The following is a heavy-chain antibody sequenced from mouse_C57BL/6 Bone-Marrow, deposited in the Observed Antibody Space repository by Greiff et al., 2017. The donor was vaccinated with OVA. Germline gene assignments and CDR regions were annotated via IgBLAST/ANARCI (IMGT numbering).Heavy chain of an antibody. Sequence: EVQLQESGPGLVKPSQSLSLTCSVTGYSITSVYYWNWIRQFPGNKLEWMGYISYDGSNNYNPSLKNRISITRDTSKNQFFLKLNSVTTEDTATYYCARAGYSNRDWYFDVWGTGTTVTVSS. CDR2: ISYDGSN. CDR3: ARAGYSNRDWYFDV. V-gene: IGHV3-6*01. J-gene: IGHJ1*03. D-gene: IGHD2-5*01. CDR1: GYSITSVYY.